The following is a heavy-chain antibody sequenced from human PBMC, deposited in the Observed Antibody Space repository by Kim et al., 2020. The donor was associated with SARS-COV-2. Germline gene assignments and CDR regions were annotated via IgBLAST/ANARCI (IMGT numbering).Heavy chain of an antibody. CDR2: ISSSSGYI. D-gene: IGHD3-10*01. CDR1: GFTFSSYS. V-gene: IGHV3-21*01. J-gene: IGHJ5*02. Sequence: GGSLRLSCAASGFTFSSYSMNWVRQAPGKGLEWVSSISSSSGYIYYADSVKGRFTISRDNAKNSLYLQMNSLRAEDTAVYYCARKRGYGLGMCCWFDPWG. CDR3: ARKRGYGLGMCCWFDP.